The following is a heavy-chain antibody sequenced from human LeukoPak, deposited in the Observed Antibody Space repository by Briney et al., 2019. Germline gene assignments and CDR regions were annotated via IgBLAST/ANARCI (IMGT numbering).Heavy chain of an antibody. D-gene: IGHD2-8*01. V-gene: IGHV4-38-2*02. J-gene: IGHJ5*02. CDR3: AIRVCTNGVCYLRNWFDP. Sequence: SETLSLTCTVSGYSISSGYYWGWIRQPPGKGLEWIGSIYHSGSAYYNPSLKSRVTISVDTSKNQFSLKLSSVTAADTAVYYCAIRVCTNGVCYLRNWFDPWGQGTLVTVSS. CDR2: IYHSGSA. CDR1: GYSISSGYY.